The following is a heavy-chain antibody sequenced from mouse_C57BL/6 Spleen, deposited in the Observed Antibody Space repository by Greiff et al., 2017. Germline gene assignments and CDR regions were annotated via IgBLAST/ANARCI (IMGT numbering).Heavy chain of an antibody. CDR1: GFTFSSYG. CDR2: ISRGGSYT. CDR3: ARQAPSQAPFAY. J-gene: IGHJ3*01. V-gene: IGHV5-6*01. Sequence: EVQGVESGGDLVKPGGSLKLSCAASGFTFSSYGMSWVRQTPDKRLEWVATISRGGSYTYYPDSVKGRFTISRDNAKNTLYLQMSRLTSEDTAMYYCARQAPSQAPFAYWGQGTLVTVSA. D-gene: IGHD3-2*02.